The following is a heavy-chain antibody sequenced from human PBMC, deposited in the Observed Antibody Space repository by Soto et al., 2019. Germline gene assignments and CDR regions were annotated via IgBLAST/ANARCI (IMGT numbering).Heavy chain of an antibody. CDR3: ARDSSSWSPSYYYHLGLDV. CDR2: INPNSGGT. CDR1: GYTFTGYY. Sequence: QVQLVQSGAEVKKPGASVKVSCKASGYTFTGYYMHWVRQAPGQGLEWMGWINPNSGGTNYAQKSQGWVTHTRDTXIIXAXMAVRRLRSDATAVYYCARDSSSWSPSYYYHLGLDVWGQGTTVTVSS. V-gene: IGHV1-2*04. J-gene: IGHJ6*02. D-gene: IGHD6-13*01.